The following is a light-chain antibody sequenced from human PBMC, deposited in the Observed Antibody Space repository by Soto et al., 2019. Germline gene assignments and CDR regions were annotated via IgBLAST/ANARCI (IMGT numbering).Light chain of an antibody. CDR1: QDIGPY. CDR2: SAS. Sequence: DIQMTQSPSPLSASVGDRVTITCRASQDIGPYLAWYQQKSGRVPELLIYSASTLQSGVPSRFSGSGSGADFSLTISGLQPEDAATYYCQKYDSGPLTFGGGTKVEI. V-gene: IGKV1-27*01. J-gene: IGKJ4*01. CDR3: QKYDSGPLT.